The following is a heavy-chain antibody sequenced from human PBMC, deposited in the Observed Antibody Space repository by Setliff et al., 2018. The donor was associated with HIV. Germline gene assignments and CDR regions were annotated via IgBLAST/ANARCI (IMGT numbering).Heavy chain of an antibody. V-gene: IGHV3-30*02. CDR3: AKISGTFRYIDC. J-gene: IGHJ4*02. CDR2: IRYYAATK. Sequence: PGGSLRLSCAASGFTFNNYGMHWVRQAPGKGLEWVAFIRYYAATKYYADSVEGRFTISRDNSKNTLYLQMSSLRAEDTAMYYCAKISGTFRYIDCWGQGTLVTVSS. CDR1: GFTFNNYG. D-gene: IGHD1-20*01.